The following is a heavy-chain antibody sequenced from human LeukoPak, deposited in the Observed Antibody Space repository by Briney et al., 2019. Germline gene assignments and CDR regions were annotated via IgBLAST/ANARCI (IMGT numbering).Heavy chain of an antibody. V-gene: IGHV3-23*01. J-gene: IGHJ3*02. Sequence: GGSLRLSCVASGFTFSSYVMSWVSQAPGKGLEWVSDISGRSGTTYYADSVKGRFTTSRDNSKNTLYLQMNSLRAEDTAVYYCAKRWSSSGGAFDIWGQGTMVTVSS. CDR1: GFTFSSYV. CDR3: AKRWSSSGGAFDI. D-gene: IGHD3-10*01. CDR2: ISGRSGTT.